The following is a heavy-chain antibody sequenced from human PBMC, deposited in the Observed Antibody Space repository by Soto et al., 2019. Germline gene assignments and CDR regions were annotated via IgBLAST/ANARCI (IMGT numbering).Heavy chain of an antibody. CDR1: GGSISSGGYY. Sequence: SETLSLTCTVSGGSISSGGYYWSWIRQHPGKGLERIGYIYYSGSTYYNPSLKSRVTISVDTSKNQFSLKLSSVTAADTAVYYCARADCSSTSCYVAGDYYYYYMDVWGKGTTVTVSS. CDR2: IYYSGST. J-gene: IGHJ6*03. V-gene: IGHV4-31*03. CDR3: ARADCSSTSCYVAGDYYYYYMDV. D-gene: IGHD2-2*01.